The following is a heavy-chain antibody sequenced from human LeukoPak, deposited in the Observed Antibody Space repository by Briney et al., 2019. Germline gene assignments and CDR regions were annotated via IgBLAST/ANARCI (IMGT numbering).Heavy chain of an antibody. CDR1: GFTLSGST. V-gene: IGHV3-73*01. D-gene: IGHD6-19*01. CDR3: NRGTYTSGWSL. Sequence: GGSLRLSCVASGFTLSGSTIHWVRQASGKGLEWVGRGRSKANNYATGYAASVKGRFTISRDDSRNTAYLQMNSLKIEDTAVYYCNRGTYTSGWSLWGQGTLVTVSS. J-gene: IGHJ4*02. CDR2: GRSKANNYAT.